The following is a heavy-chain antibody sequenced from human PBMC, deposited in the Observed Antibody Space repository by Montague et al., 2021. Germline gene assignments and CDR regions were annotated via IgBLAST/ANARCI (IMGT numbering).Heavy chain of an antibody. D-gene: IGHD6-13*01. J-gene: IGHJ5*02. V-gene: IGHV4-39*07. Sequence: SETLSLTCTVSGASITSNIYYWGWIRQSPGKGLEWIGSIYYSGNSFYQPSLKSRITMAVDTSKNPFSLTLSSVTAADTAIYYCARVFSSWYVGWFDPWGQGTLVTVSS. CDR2: IYYSGNS. CDR3: ARVFSSWYVGWFDP. CDR1: GASITSNIYY.